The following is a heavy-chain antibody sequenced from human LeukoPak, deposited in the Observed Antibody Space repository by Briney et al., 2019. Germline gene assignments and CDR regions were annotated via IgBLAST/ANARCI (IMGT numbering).Heavy chain of an antibody. CDR2: ISYNGST. Sequence: SETLSLTCTVSGDSISSYYWNWIRQPPGKGLECIGYISYNGSTNYNPSLKSRVTISVDTSKNQFSLKLNPVTAADTAVYYCARIAYYFGRYLDAFDIWGQGTMVTVSS. J-gene: IGHJ3*02. V-gene: IGHV4-59*01. CDR1: GDSISSYY. CDR3: ARIAYYFGRYLDAFDI. D-gene: IGHD3-3*01.